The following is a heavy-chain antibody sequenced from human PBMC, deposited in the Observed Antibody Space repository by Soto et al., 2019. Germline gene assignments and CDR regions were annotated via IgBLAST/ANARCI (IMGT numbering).Heavy chain of an antibody. V-gene: IGHV1-2*02. D-gene: IGHD4-17*01. CDR2: INPTSGGT. Sequence: QVQLVQSGAEVKKPGASVKVSCKTSGYTFAAYYIHWIRQAPGQGLEWMGWINPTSGGTVYAQNFQDRVTMTRDTSISTAYMELRRLRPDDTAIYFCARRYGDPSSSAGFDYWGQGTLVTVSS. CDR1: GYTFAAYY. J-gene: IGHJ4*02. CDR3: ARRYGDPSSSAGFDY.